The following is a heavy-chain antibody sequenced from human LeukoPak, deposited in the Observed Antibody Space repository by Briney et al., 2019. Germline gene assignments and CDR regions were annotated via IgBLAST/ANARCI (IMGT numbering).Heavy chain of an antibody. CDR1: GYTFTCYY. D-gene: IGHD5-12*01. Sequence: ASVKVSCKASGYTFTCYYMHWVRQAPGQGLEWMGWINPNSGGTNYAQKFQGRVTMTRDTSISTAYMELSRLRSDDTAVDYCARGGYSGYDVPYYFYGMDVWGQGTTVTVSS. CDR3: ARGGYSGYDVPYYFYGMDV. J-gene: IGHJ6*02. CDR2: INPNSGGT. V-gene: IGHV1-2*02.